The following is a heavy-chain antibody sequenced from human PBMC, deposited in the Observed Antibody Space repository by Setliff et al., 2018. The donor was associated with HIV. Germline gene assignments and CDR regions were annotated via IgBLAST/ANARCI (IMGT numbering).Heavy chain of an antibody. CDR1: GGSISTSRYY. CDR3: ARRTLITGYDY. V-gene: IGHV4-39*07. D-gene: IGHD3-16*01. J-gene: IGHJ4*02. Sequence: SETLSLTCTVSGGSISTSRYYWGWIRQPPGKGLEWIGSINYRGNTYYNPSLKSRAAISVDTSKNQISLKLSSVTAADTAVYYCARRTLITGYDYWGQGTLVTVSS. CDR2: INYRGNT.